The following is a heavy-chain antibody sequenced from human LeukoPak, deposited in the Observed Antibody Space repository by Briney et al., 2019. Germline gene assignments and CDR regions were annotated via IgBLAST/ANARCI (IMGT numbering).Heavy chain of an antibody. CDR2: IYSGGST. J-gene: IGHJ3*02. Sequence: PGGSLRLSCAASGFTFSDYYINWIRQAPGKGLEWVSVIYSGGSTYYADSVKGRFTISRDNSKNTLYLQMNSLRAEDTAVYYCASPPHRFDVFDIWGKGTMVTFSS. CDR1: GFTFSDYY. V-gene: IGHV3-66*01. CDR3: ASPPHRFDVFDI.